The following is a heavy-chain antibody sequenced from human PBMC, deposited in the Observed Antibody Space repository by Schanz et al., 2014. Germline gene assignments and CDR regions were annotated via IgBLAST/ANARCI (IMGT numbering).Heavy chain of an antibody. V-gene: IGHV4-31*03. CDR3: ARRVVPATMGLYFDL. D-gene: IGHD2-21*01. CDR1: GGSIDVSGYY. CDR2: IYHSGNT. J-gene: IGHJ4*02. Sequence: QVQLQESGPRLVKPSQTLSLTCTVSGGSIDVSGYYWSWIRQQPGKALEWIGYIYHSGNTYFKPSLQSRLAMSVDTAKNQFSLSLSSATAADTAVYYCARRVVPATMGLYFDLWGQGTLVTVSS.